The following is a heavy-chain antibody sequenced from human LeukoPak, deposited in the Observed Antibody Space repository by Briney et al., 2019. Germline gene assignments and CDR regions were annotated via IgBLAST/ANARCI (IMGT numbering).Heavy chain of an antibody. CDR1: GFPFNTQD. CDR3: GKGRVSE. CDR2: IHADGVGT. V-gene: IGHV3-23*01. Sequence: GGSLRLSCAASGFPFNTQDMRWVRQAPGKRLEWVSSIHADGVGTFYADSVRGRFTISRDNSKNTLDLQMNSLRVEDTAVYYCGKGRVSEWGQGTLVTVSS. D-gene: IGHD6-19*01. J-gene: IGHJ4*02.